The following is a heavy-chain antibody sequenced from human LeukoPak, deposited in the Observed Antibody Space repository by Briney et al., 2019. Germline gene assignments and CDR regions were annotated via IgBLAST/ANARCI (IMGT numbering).Heavy chain of an antibody. V-gene: IGHV1-69*06. CDR1: GGTFSSYA. J-gene: IGHJ5*02. D-gene: IGHD2-2*01. CDR2: IIPIFGTA. CDR3: ARDQGVPAAMRACWFDP. Sequence: SVKLSCKASGGTFSSYAISWVRQAPGQGLEWMGGIIPIFGTANYAQKFQGRVTITADKSTSTAYMELSSLRSEDTAVYYCARDQGVPAAMRACWFDPWGQGTLVTVSS.